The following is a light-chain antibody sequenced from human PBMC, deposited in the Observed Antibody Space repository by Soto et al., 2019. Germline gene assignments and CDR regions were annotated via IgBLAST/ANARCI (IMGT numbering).Light chain of an antibody. CDR2: DSS. V-gene: IGKV1-33*01. CDR1: HDITSY. J-gene: IGKJ3*01. CDR3: QKCDYLPI. Sequence: DIQMTQSPSSLSASVGDRVTITCQASHDITSYLDWYQHKPGKAPKLLIYDSSILEAGVPSRFSVSGSGTDFTFTISSLQPEDVATYYCQKCDYLPIFGPGTTVDFK.